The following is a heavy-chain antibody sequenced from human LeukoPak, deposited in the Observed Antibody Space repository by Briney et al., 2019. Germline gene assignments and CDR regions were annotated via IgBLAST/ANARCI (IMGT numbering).Heavy chain of an antibody. CDR2: ISYDGSNK. CDR3: ARMVRGVIRGFDP. Sequence: GGSLRLSCAASGFTFSSYAMHWVRQAPGKGLEWVAVISYDGSNKYYADSVKGRFTISRDNAKNSLYLQMNSLRAEDTAVYYCARMVRGVIRGFDPWGQGTLVTVSS. J-gene: IGHJ5*02. D-gene: IGHD3-10*01. CDR1: GFTFSSYA. V-gene: IGHV3-30-3*01.